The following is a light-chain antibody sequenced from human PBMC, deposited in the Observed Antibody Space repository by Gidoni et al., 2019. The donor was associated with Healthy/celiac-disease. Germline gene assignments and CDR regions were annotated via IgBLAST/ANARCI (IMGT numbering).Light chain of an antibody. J-gene: IGLJ3*02. V-gene: IGLV1-47*01. Sequence: QSVLTQPPSASGTPGQRVTISCSGSRSNIGSYYVYWYQKLPGTAPKLLIYRNNQRPSGVPDRFSGSKSGTSASLAISGLRSEDEADYYCATWDDSLSGWVFGGGTKLTVL. CDR2: RNN. CDR3: ATWDDSLSGWV. CDR1: RSNIGSYY.